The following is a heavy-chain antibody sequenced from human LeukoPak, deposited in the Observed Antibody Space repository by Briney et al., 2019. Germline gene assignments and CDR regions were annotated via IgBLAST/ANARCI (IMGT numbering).Heavy chain of an antibody. CDR3: ARDGGARIAAAGNYYYYYIDV. D-gene: IGHD6-13*01. J-gene: IGHJ6*03. V-gene: IGHV4-61*02. CDR1: GGSISSGSYY. CDR2: IYTSGST. Sequence: SETLSLTCTVSGGSISSGSYYWSWIRQPAGKGLEWIGRIYTSGSTNYNPSLKSRVTISVDTSKNQFSLKLSSVTAADTAVYYCARDGGARIAAAGNYYYYYIDVWGKGTTVTVSS.